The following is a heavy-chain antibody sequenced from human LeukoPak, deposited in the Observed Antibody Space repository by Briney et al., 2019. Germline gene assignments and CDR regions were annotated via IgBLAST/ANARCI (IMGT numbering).Heavy chain of an antibody. D-gene: IGHD2-2*01. Sequence: PSETLSLTCSLSGGSISTRNYHSAWIRQPPGKGLEWHGTVSYRGASYYSPSLKSRVSISVDTSKNQFSLKLSSVTAAATAVFYCARYCSSTSCFSDAFDNWGQGTVVTVSS. V-gene: IGHV4-39*07. CDR1: GGSISTRNYH. CDR3: ARYCSSTSCFSDAFDN. J-gene: IGHJ3*02. CDR2: VSYRGAS.